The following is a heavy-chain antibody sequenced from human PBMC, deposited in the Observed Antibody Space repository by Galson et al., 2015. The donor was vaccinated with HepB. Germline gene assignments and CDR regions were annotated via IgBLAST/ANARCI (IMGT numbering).Heavy chain of an antibody. Sequence: SVKVSCKASGYVFSDYGFNWVRQAPGQGPEWIGWIGAYNGHINYAHKFQGRSTLTADASTSTAYMELRNLTSDDTAVYYCAREGYLGLHFYYYMDVWGRGTTVTVSS. V-gene: IGHV1-18*01. CDR3: AREGYLGLHFYYYMDV. CDR1: GYVFSDYG. CDR2: IGAYNGHI. J-gene: IGHJ6*03. D-gene: IGHD5-24*01.